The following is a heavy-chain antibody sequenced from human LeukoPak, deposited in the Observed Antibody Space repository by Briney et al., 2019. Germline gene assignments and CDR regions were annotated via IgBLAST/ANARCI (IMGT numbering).Heavy chain of an antibody. J-gene: IGHJ4*02. CDR2: IRGSGSGSGSGM. CDR3: ARDNNWGFDF. CDR1: GFVFSDYS. D-gene: IGHD7-27*01. V-gene: IGHV3-48*04. Sequence: HPGGSLRLSCAASGFVFSDYSMNWVRQAPGKGLEWVSNIRGSGSGSGSGMYYADSVKGRFTISRDNAKNSVYLQMSSLRAEDTAFYYCARDNNWGFDFWGQGALVTVSS.